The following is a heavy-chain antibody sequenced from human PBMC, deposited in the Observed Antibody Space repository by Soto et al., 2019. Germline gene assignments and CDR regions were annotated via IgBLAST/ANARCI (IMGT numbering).Heavy chain of an antibody. J-gene: IGHJ3*01. CDR3: ARIYYTSRGPTKYRAFDF. CDR2: IKQDGGEE. D-gene: IGHD3-22*01. CDR1: GFTFSDYS. V-gene: IGHV3-7*01. Sequence: PGGSLRPSCAASGFTFSDYSMGWVRQSPGKGLEGVANIKQDGGEEDYVDSVKGRLTISRDNAKNSLYLQMNSLRAEDTAVYYCARIYYTSRGPTKYRAFDFWGQGTMVTV.